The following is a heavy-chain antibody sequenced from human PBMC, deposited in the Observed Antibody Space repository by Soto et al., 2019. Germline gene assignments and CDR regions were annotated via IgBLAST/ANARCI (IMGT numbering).Heavy chain of an antibody. CDR1: GGSISSSSYY. Sequence: SETLPLTCTVSGGSISSSSYYWGWIRQPPGKGLEWIGSIYCSWSTYYNPSLKSRVTISVDTSKNQFSLKLSSVTAADTAVYYFARHSSGSYLGSIDYCGKGTLVTVAS. D-gene: IGHD1-26*01. CDR2: IYCSWST. V-gene: IGHV4-39*01. CDR3: ARHSSGSYLGSIDY. J-gene: IGHJ4*02.